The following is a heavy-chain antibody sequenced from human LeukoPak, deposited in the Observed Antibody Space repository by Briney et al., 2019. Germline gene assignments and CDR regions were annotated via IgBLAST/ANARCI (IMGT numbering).Heavy chain of an antibody. J-gene: IGHJ4*02. CDR3: ARRDSSGWHAY. CDR2: IDPRDSYT. Sequence: GEPLRISCKASGYSFTTYWITWVRQMPGKGLEWMGRIDPRDSYTIYSPSLQGHVTISADKSTSTAYLQWSSLKASDTAMYYCARRDSSGWHAYWGQGTLVTVSS. D-gene: IGHD6-19*01. CDR1: GYSFTTYW. V-gene: IGHV5-10-1*01.